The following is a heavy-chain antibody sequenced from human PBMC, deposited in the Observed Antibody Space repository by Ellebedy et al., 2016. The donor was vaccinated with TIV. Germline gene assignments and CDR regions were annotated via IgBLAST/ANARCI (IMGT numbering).Heavy chain of an antibody. D-gene: IGHD5-12*01. Sequence: MPSETLSLTCTVSGGSISSHYWSWVRQSAGKGLEWIGRIHISGSTNYNPSLMSRVTMSVDTSKNQFSLKLTSGTAADPAVYYCARDERGYSGYDDDDFEVWGQGTMVIVSS. CDR1: GGSISSHY. V-gene: IGHV4-4*07. CDR3: ARDERGYSGYDDDDFEV. CDR2: IHISGST. J-gene: IGHJ3*01.